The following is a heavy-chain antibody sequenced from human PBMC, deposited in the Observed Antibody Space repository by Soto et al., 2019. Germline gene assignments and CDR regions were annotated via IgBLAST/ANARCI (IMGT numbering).Heavy chain of an antibody. CDR3: AKGRRVSEDFFDY. V-gene: IGHV3-23*01. CDR2: IGSSCSST. J-gene: IGHJ4*02. Sequence: LRLSCAASGFTFSSYTMNWVRQAPGRGLEWVSSIGSSCSSTYYADSVKGRFTISRDNSKNTLYLQMNSLRAEDTAVYYCAKGRRVSEDFFDYWGQGTLVTVPQ. D-gene: IGHD6-6*01. CDR1: GFTFSSYT.